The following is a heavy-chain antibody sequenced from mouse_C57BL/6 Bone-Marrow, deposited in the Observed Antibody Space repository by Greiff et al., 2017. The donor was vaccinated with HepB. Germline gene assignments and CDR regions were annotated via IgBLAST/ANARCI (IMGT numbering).Heavy chain of an antibody. CDR2: IYPGSGST. D-gene: IGHD2-4*01. J-gene: IGHJ3*01. CDR3: AREDDYGAWFAY. CDR1: GYTFTSYW. V-gene: IGHV1-55*01. Sequence: VQLQQSGAELVKPGASVKMSCKASGYTFTSYWITWVKQRPGQGLEWIGDIYPGSGSTNDNEKFKSKATLTVDTSSSTAYMQLSSLTSEDSAVYYCAREDDYGAWFAYWGQGTLVTVSA.